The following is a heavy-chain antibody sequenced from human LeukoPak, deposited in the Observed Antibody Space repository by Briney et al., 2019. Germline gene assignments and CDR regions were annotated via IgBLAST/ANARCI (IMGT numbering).Heavy chain of an antibody. CDR2: INWNGGST. CDR1: GFTFDDYG. D-gene: IGHD2-2*01. Sequence: GGSLRLSCAASGFTFDDYGMSWVRQAPGKGLEWVSGINWNGGSTGYADSVKGRFTISRDNAKNSLYLQMNSLRAEDTALYYCARLMGGGSSAVSDYWGQGTLVTVSS. J-gene: IGHJ4*02. V-gene: IGHV3-20*04. CDR3: ARLMGGGSSAVSDY.